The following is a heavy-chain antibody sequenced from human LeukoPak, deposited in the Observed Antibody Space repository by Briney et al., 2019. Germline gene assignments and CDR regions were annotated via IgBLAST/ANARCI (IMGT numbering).Heavy chain of an antibody. CDR3: ARDHCDRACYQFDY. V-gene: IGHV3-7*04. D-gene: IGHD2-21*01. CDR2: IKENGIEK. Sequence: GGALRLSCGASGFTFTTYWMAWVRQAPGKGLEWVANIKENGIEKYYADSVRGRFTISRDNAKNSVYLQMNSLRAEDTAVYYCARDHCDRACYQFDYWGPGTLVSVSS. CDR1: GFTFTTYW. J-gene: IGHJ4*02.